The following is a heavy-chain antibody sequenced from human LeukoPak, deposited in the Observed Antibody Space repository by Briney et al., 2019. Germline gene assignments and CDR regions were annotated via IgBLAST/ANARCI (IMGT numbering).Heavy chain of an antibody. V-gene: IGHV4-59*01. CDR2: IYYSGST. CDR3: ARVMAGGFDY. D-gene: IGHD3-10*01. Sequence: SETLSLTCTVSGGSISSYYWSRIRQPPGKGLEWIGYIYYSGSTNYNPSLKSRVTISVDTSKNQFSLKLSSVTAADTAVYYCARVMAGGFDYWGQGTLVTVSS. J-gene: IGHJ4*02. CDR1: GGSISSYY.